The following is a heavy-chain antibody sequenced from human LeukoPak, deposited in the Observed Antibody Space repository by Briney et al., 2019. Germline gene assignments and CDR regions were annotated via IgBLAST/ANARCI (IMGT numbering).Heavy chain of an antibody. CDR1: GGSLSGYY. D-gene: IGHD1-1*01. CDR3: ARGRTDYYYYYMDV. V-gene: IGHV4-34*01. J-gene: IGHJ6*03. Sequence: SETLSLTCAVYGGSLSGYYWSWIRQPPGKGLEWIGEINHSGSTNYNPSLKSRVTISVDTSKNQFSLKLSSVTAADTAVYYCARGRTDYYYYYMDVWGKGTTVTVSS. CDR2: INHSGST.